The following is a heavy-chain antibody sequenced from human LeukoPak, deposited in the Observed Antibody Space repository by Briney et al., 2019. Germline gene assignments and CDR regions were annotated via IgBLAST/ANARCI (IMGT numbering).Heavy chain of an antibody. D-gene: IGHD3-9*01. CDR1: GFTFTTHD. Sequence: GASVKVSCKTSGFTFTTHDINWVRQATGKGLEWMGWMNPGSGDTGYEQRFQGRVTMTRDTAINTAYMELSSLRSGDAAVYYCARGLDYDILTFWGQGTLVTVSS. J-gene: IGHJ4*02. CDR3: ARGLDYDILTF. V-gene: IGHV1-8*01. CDR2: MNPGSGDT.